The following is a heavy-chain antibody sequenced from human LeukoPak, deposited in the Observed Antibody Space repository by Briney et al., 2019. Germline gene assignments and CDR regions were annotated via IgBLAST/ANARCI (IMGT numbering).Heavy chain of an antibody. V-gene: IGHV1-2*06. D-gene: IGHD6-19*01. CDR3: ASAIAVTGSNYFDY. CDR2: INPNSGAT. CDR1: GYSFTNFY. Sequence: ASVKVSCTASGYSFTNFYMHWVRQAPGQGLEWMGRINPNSGATNYAQKFQGRVAMTRDTSINTAYMELTGQRSDDAAVYYCASAIAVTGSNYFDYWGQGTLVTVSS. J-gene: IGHJ4*02.